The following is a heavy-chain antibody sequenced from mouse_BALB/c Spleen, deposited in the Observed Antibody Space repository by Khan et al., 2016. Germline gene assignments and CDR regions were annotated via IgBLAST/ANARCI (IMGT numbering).Heavy chain of an antibody. J-gene: IGHJ2*01. D-gene: IGHD2-3*01. CDR3: VGDGYSHFDY. V-gene: IGHV10S3*01. CDR2: IGSKSNNYAT. CDR1: GFTFNTNA. Sequence: EVQLVETGGGLVQPKGSLKLSCAASGFTFNTNAMNWVRQAPGKGLEWVARIGSKSNNYATYYADSVKARFTISRDASQTLLYLQMNKLKTEDTAMYYWVGDGYSHFDYWGQGTTLTVSS.